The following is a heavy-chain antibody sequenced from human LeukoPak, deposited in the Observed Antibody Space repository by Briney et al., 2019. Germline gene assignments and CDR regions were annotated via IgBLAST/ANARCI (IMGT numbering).Heavy chain of an antibody. V-gene: IGHV3-48*03. CDR3: ARDHNGPYTFDY. J-gene: IGHJ4*02. CDR2: ISSSGSTI. D-gene: IGHD2-2*02. CDR1: GFPFSSYE. Sequence: GGSLRLSCAASGFPFSSYEMNWVRQAPGKGLEWVSYISSSGSTIYYADSVKGRFTISRDNANNSLYLQMNSLRAEDTAVYYCARDHNGPYTFDYWGQGTLVTVSS.